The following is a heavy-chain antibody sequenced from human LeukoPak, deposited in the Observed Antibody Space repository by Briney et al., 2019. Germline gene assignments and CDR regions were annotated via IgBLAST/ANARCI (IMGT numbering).Heavy chain of an antibody. CDR3: ARYGKGRWLTSTRPFWYFDL. CDR2: INHSGST. D-gene: IGHD5-24*01. V-gene: IGHV4-34*01. Sequence: SETLSLTCAVYGRSFSAYYWSWIRQPPGKGLEWIGEINHSGSTNYNPSLKSRVTISVDTSKNQFSLKLSSVTAADTAVYYCARYGKGRWLTSTRPFWYFDLWGRGTLVTVSS. CDR1: GRSFSAYY. J-gene: IGHJ2*01.